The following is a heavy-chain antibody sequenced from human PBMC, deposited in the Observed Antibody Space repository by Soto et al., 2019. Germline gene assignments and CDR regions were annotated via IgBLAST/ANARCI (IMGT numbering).Heavy chain of an antibody. V-gene: IGHV3-23*01. CDR2: ISGSGGST. Sequence: GGSLRLSCAASGFTFSNYAVTWVRQAPGKGLEWVSTISGSGGSTYYADSVKGRFTISRDNSKNTLYLQMNSLRAEDTAVYYCAKNPGYYYDSTGYHLDDWGQGTLVTGSS. D-gene: IGHD3-22*01. J-gene: IGHJ4*02. CDR3: AKNPGYYYDSTGYHLDD. CDR1: GFTFSNYA.